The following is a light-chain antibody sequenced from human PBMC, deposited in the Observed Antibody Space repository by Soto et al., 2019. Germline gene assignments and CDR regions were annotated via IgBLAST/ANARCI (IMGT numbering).Light chain of an antibody. CDR1: QSVSSNF. J-gene: IGKJ5*01. CDR2: GAS. Sequence: EIVLTQSPGTLSLSPGERTTLSCRASQSVSSNFLDWYQQKPGQAPRLLIYGASSRATGIPDRFSGSGSGTDFTLTISRLEPEDFATYYCQQLNSYLSITFGQGTRLEI. CDR3: QQLNSYLSIT. V-gene: IGKV3-20*01.